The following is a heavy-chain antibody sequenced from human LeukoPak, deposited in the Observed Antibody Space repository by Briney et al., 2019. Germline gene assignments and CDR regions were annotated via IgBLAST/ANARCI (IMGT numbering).Heavy chain of an antibody. D-gene: IGHD3-3*01. CDR1: AGSISTSSYY. CDR2: IYYSGST. J-gene: IGHJ5*02. V-gene: IGHV4-39*07. Sequence: SETRSLTCSVSAGSISTSSYYCCWIRQPPGKGLQWIGRIYYSGSTFYNPSLKSRVTISVDTSKNQFSLKLSSVTAADTAVYYCARVAALRFLTGGNWFDPWGQGTLVTVSS. CDR3: ARVAALRFLTGGNWFDP.